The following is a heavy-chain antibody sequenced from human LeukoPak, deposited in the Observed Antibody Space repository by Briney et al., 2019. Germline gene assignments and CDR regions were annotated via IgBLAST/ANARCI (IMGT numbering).Heavy chain of an antibody. CDR1: GYTFTSYY. V-gene: IGHV1-46*01. CDR3: ARDGGSGSEYMDV. Sequence: SVKVSCKASGYTFTSYYMHWVRQAPGQGLEWMGIINPSGGSTSYAQKFQGRVTITRDMSTSTVYMELSSLRSEDTAVYYCARDGGSGSEYMDVWGKGTTVTVSS. D-gene: IGHD3-10*01. CDR2: INPSGGST. J-gene: IGHJ6*03.